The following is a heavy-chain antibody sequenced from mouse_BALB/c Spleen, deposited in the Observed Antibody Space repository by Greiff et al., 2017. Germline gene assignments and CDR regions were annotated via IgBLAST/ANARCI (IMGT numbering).Heavy chain of an antibody. V-gene: IGHV5-9-3*01. CDR3: ARHEGYRYDFAWFAD. D-gene: IGHD2-14*01. CDR2: ISSGGSYT. Sequence: DVMLVESGGGLVKPGGSLKLSCAASGFTFSSYAMSWVRQTPEKRLEWVATISSGGSYTYYPDSVKGRFTISRDNAKNTLYLQMSSLRSEDTAMYYCARHEGYRYDFAWFADWGQGTLVTVSA. J-gene: IGHJ3*01. CDR1: GFTFSSYA.